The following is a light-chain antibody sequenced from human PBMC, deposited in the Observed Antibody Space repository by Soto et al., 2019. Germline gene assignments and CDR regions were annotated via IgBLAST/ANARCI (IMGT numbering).Light chain of an antibody. CDR3: QAYDSSLSGYV. CDR1: SSNIGAGYD. Sequence: QSVLTQPPSASGAPGQRVTISCTGSSSNIGAGYDVHWYQQLPGTAPKLLIYGNIKRPLGVPDRFSGSKSGTSASLAITGLQAEDEADYYCQAYDSSLSGYVFGTGTKLTVL. V-gene: IGLV1-40*01. J-gene: IGLJ1*01. CDR2: GNI.